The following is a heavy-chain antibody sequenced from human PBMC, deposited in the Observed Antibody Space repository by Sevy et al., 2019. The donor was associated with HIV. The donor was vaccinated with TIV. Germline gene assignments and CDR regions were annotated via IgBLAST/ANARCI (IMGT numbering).Heavy chain of an antibody. CDR3: AKSLIYCSSTSCPDYYYYGMDV. CDR1: GFTFSSYG. D-gene: IGHD2-2*01. V-gene: IGHV3-30*02. CDR2: IRYDGSNK. Sequence: GGSLRLSCAASGFTFSSYGMHWVRQAPGKGLEWVAFIRYDGSNKYYADSVKGRFTISRDNSKNTLYLQMNSLRAEDTAVYYCAKSLIYCSSTSCPDYYYYGMDVWGQGTTVTVSS. J-gene: IGHJ6*02.